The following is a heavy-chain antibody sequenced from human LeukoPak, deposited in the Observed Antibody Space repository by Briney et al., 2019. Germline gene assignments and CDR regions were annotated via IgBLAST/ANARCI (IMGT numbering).Heavy chain of an antibody. V-gene: IGHV3-20*04. J-gene: IGHJ4*02. CDR2: INWNGGST. CDR3: ASWVWFGELRY. D-gene: IGHD3-10*01. CDR1: GFTFDDYG. Sequence: RSGGSLRLSCAASGFTFDDYGMSWVRHAPGKGLEWVSGINWNGGSTAYADSVKGRFTISRDNAKNSLYLQMNSLRAEDTALYYCASWVWFGELRYWGQGTLVTVSS.